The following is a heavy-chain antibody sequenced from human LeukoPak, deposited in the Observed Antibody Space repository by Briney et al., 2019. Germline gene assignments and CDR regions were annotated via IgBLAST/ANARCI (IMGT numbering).Heavy chain of an antibody. CDR2: INHSGST. D-gene: IGHD1-26*01. CDR1: GGSFSGYY. Sequence: ASETLSLTCAVYGGSFSGYYWSWIRQPPGRGLEWIGEINHSGSTNYNPSLKSRVTISVDTSKNQFSLKLSSVTAADTAVYYCAREEWDLRAFDIWGQGTMVTVSS. J-gene: IGHJ3*02. CDR3: AREEWDLRAFDI. V-gene: IGHV4-34*01.